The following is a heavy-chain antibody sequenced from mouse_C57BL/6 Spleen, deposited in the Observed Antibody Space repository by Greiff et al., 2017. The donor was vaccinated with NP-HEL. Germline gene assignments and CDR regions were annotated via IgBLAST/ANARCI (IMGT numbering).Heavy chain of an antibody. CDR2: IDPSDSYT. CDR3: ARAEGDYYGSSDRDAKDD. J-gene: IGHJ4*01. D-gene: IGHD1-1*01. V-gene: IGHV1-69*01. CDR1: GYTFTSYW. Sequence: QVQLQQPGAELVMPGASVKLSCKASGYTFTSYWMHWVKQRPGQGLEWIGEIDPSDSYTNYNQKFKGKSTLTVDKSSSTAYMQLSSLTSEDSAVYDCARAEGDYYGSSDRDAKDDRGQGTSVTAAS.